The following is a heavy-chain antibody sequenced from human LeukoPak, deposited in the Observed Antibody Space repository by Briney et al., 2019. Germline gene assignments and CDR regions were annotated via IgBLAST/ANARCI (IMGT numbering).Heavy chain of an antibody. CDR3: ARGRLDYGDFHYYYGMDV. CDR1: GFTFSNYG. Sequence: RRSLRLSCAAAGFTFSNYGMHWVRQAPGKGLEWVAVIWYDGSNKYYADSVKGRFTISRDNSKNTLYLQMNSLRAEDTAVYYCARGRLDYGDFHYYYGMDVWGQGTTVTVSS. D-gene: IGHD4-17*01. J-gene: IGHJ6*02. V-gene: IGHV3-33*08. CDR2: IWYDGSNK.